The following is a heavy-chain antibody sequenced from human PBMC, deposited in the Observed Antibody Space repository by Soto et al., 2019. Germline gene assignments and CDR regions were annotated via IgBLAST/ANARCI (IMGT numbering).Heavy chain of an antibody. CDR3: ARDPLNLSGSGGSGNYYNVKKGGIDY. D-gene: IGHD3-10*01. V-gene: IGHV3-33*01. CDR1: GFTLSSYG. J-gene: IGHJ4*02. Sequence: QVQLVESGGGVVQPGGSLRLSCAASGFTLSSYGMHWVRQAPGKGLEWVAAIWYDGSNKYYADSVKGRFTISRDNSKNTLYLQMNSLRAEDTAVYYCARDPLNLSGSGGSGNYYNVKKGGIDYWGQGTLVTVSS. CDR2: IWYDGSNK.